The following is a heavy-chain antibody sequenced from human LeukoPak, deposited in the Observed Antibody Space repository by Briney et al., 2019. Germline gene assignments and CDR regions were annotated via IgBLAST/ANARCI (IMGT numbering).Heavy chain of an antibody. Sequence: SETLSLTCTVSGGSISSSSYYWGWIRQPPGKGLEWIGSFHYSGSTHYNPSLKSRVTISVDTSKNQFSLKLSSVTAADTAVYYCARGGPLMYYYGSGSPFDPWGQGTLVTVSS. J-gene: IGHJ5*02. V-gene: IGHV4-39*07. D-gene: IGHD3-10*01. CDR1: GGSISSSSYY. CDR2: FHYSGST. CDR3: ARGGPLMYYYGSGSPFDP.